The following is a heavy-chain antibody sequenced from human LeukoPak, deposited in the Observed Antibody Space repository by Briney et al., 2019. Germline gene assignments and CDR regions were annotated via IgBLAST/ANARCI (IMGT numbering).Heavy chain of an antibody. Sequence: SETLSLTCNVSGGSMSSYYWSWIRQPRGKGLEWIGYIYYSGSTNYNPSLKSRVTISVDTSKNQFSLKLSSVTAADTAVYYCARRGIPHYWGQGILVTVSS. CDR1: GGSMSSYY. V-gene: IGHV4-59*01. CDR3: ARRGIPHY. D-gene: IGHD2-21*01. J-gene: IGHJ4*02. CDR2: IYYSGST.